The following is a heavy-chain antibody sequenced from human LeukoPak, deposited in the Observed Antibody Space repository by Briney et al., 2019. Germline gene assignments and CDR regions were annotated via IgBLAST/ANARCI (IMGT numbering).Heavy chain of an antibody. CDR3: ARGNDFWSGAPFDP. D-gene: IGHD3-3*01. CDR2: IYYSGST. Sequence: SETLSLTCTVSGGSISSYYWSWIRQPPGKGLEWIGYIYYSGSTNYNPSLKSRVTISVDTPKNQFSLKLSSVTAADTAVYYCARGNDFWSGAPFDPWGQGTLVTVSS. V-gene: IGHV4-59*08. J-gene: IGHJ5*02. CDR1: GGSISSYY.